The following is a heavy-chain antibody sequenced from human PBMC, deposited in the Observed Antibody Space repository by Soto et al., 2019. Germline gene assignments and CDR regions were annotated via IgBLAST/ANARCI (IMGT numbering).Heavy chain of an antibody. CDR1: GLTFSRHG. D-gene: IGHD4-4*01. J-gene: IGHJ4*02. CDR3: AVVDGDSNDLDY. Sequence: QVQLVESGGGVVQPGTSLRLSCAASGLTFSRHGMHWVRQGPGKGLEWVALIRFDGSEKYYADSVKGRFSISKDNTKNTLYLQKDSLRAEDTAVYYCAVVDGDSNDLDYWGQGTLVTVSS. CDR2: IRFDGSEK. V-gene: IGHV3-33*03.